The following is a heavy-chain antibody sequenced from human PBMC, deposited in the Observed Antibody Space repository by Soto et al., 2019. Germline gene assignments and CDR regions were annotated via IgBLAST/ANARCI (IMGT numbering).Heavy chain of an antibody. J-gene: IGHJ4*02. V-gene: IGHV3-23*01. D-gene: IGHD3-22*01. CDR3: AKAGFYYDSSGYYESSGQFDY. CDR2: ISGSGGST. CDR1: GFTFSSYA. Sequence: EVQLLESGGGLVQPGGSLRLSCAASGFTFSSYAMSWVRQAPGKGLEWVSAISGSGGSTYYADSVKGRFTISRDNSKNTLYLQMNSLRADDTAVYYCAKAGFYYDSSGYYESSGQFDYWGQGTLVTVSS.